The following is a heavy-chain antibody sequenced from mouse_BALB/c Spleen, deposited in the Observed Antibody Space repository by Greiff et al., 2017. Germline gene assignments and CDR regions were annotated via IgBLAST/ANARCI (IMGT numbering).Heavy chain of an antibody. CDR2: IYPGNVNT. D-gene: IGHD2-2*01. J-gene: IGHJ4*01. Sequence: QVQLQQSGPELVKPGASVRISCKASGYTFTSYYIHWVKQRPGQGLEWIGWIYPGNVNTKYNEKFKGKATLTADKSSSTAYMQLSSLTSEDSAVYFCARVYYGYGDYAMDYWGQGTSVTVSS. V-gene: IGHV1S56*01. CDR1: GYTFTSYY. CDR3: ARVYYGYGDYAMDY.